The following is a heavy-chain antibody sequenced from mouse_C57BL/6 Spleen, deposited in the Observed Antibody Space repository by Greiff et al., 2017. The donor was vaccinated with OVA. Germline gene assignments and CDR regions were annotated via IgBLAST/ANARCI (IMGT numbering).Heavy chain of an antibody. CDR2: LYPGDGDT. CDR3: ARSNYYGSSYGLAY. Sequence: QVQLQQSGAELVKPGASVKISCKASGYAFSSYWMNWVKQRPGKGLEWIGQLYPGDGDTNYNGKFKGKATLTADKSSSTAYMQLSSLTSEDSSVYFCARSNYYGSSYGLAYWGQGTLVTVSA. J-gene: IGHJ3*01. V-gene: IGHV1-80*01. CDR1: GYAFSSYW. D-gene: IGHD1-1*01.